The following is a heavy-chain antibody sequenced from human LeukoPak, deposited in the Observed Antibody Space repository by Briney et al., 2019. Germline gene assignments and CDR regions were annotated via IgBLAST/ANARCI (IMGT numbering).Heavy chain of an antibody. CDR3: ARVRFSAVTHGFDY. CDR1: GFTFSTYW. D-gene: IGHD3-10*01. V-gene: IGHV3-7*03. Sequence: GGSLRLSCAASGFTFSTYWMSWVRQAPGKGLEWVANIRQDGSKIYYVDSVKGRFTISRDNAKNSLYLQMNNLRAEDTAVYYCARVRFSAVTHGFDYWGQGTLVTVSS. J-gene: IGHJ4*02. CDR2: IRQDGSKI.